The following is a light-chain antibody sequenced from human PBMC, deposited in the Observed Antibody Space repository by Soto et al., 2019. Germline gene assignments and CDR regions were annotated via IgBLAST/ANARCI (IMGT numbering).Light chain of an antibody. Sequence: EIALTQSPGTLSLSPGERGTLSCRARQSVGRNYLAWYHQRPGQAHRLLIYGAASRATGIPDRFSGSGSGTDFTLTISRREPEDFAVFYCQQYASFPLTGGGGTKLEIK. CDR1: QSVGRNY. CDR3: QQYASFPLT. V-gene: IGKV3-20*01. CDR2: GAA. J-gene: IGKJ4*02.